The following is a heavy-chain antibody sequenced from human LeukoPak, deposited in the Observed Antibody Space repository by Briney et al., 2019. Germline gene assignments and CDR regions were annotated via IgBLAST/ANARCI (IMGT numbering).Heavy chain of an antibody. Sequence: GGSLRLSCAASGFTFSSYLMHWVRQAPGKGLEWVSAISGSGGSTYYADSVKGRFTISRDNSKKTLYLQMNSLRADDTAVYYCAKADRGWGVITKDWGQGTLVTVSS. CDR2: ISGSGGST. CDR1: GFTFSSYL. CDR3: AKADRGWGVITKD. J-gene: IGHJ4*02. V-gene: IGHV3-23*01. D-gene: IGHD3-10*01.